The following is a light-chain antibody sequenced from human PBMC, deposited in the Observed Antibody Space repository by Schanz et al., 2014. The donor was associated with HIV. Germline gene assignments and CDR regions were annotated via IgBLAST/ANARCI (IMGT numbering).Light chain of an antibody. J-gene: IGLJ2*01. CDR2: GNG. V-gene: IGLV1-40*01. CDR1: SSNIGAGYD. Sequence: QSVLTQPPSVSGAPGQRVTISCTGSSSNIGAGYDVHWYQQLPGTAPKLLIYGNGNRPSGVPDRFSGSKSGTSASLAITGLQAEDEADYYCQSYDSGLSGVVFGGGTKLTVL. CDR3: QSYDSGLSGVV.